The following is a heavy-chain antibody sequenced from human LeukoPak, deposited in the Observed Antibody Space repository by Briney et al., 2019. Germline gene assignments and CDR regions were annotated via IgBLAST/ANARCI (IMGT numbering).Heavy chain of an antibody. CDR2: INHSGST. J-gene: IGHJ5*02. D-gene: IGHD5-18*01. CDR3: ARGNSAGWFDP. CDR1: GGSFSGYY. V-gene: IGHV4-34*01. Sequence: PSETLSLTCAVYGGSFSGYYWSWIRQPPGKGLEWIGEINHSGSTNYNPSLKSRVAVSVDTSKNQFSLKLTSVTAADTAVYYCARGNSAGWFDPWGQGTLVTVSS.